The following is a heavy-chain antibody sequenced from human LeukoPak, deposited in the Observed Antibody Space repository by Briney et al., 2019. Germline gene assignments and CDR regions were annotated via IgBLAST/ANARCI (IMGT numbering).Heavy chain of an antibody. Sequence: SETLSLTCTVSGYSISSGYYWGWIRQPPGKGLEWIGSIYHSGSTYYNPSLKSRVTISVDTSKNQFSLKLSSVTAADTAVYYCAREIVLITVTPFGYFDYWGQGTLVTVSS. D-gene: IGHD4-17*01. CDR3: AREIVLITVTPFGYFDY. CDR1: GYSISSGYY. J-gene: IGHJ4*02. V-gene: IGHV4-38-2*02. CDR2: IYHSGST.